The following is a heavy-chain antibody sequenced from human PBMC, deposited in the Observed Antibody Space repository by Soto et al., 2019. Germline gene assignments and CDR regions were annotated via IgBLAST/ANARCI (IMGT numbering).Heavy chain of an antibody. Sequence: QTLSLTCSITGDRVSINSAGLSWVRQSPSRGLEWLGRTYYRSKWYYEYAVSVRGRITINPDTSKNQYSLQLNSVTPEDTAVYFCARGEQYSGRIFDYWGQGTLVTVSS. V-gene: IGHV6-1*01. J-gene: IGHJ4*01. D-gene: IGHD1-26*01. CDR3: ARGEQYSGRIFDY. CDR1: GDRVSINSAG. CDR2: TYYRSKWYY.